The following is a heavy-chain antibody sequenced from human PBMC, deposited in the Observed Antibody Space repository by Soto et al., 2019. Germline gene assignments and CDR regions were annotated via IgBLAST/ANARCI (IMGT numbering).Heavy chain of an antibody. CDR2: IRGDGSDK. CDR3: ARAGATVSLDFDS. J-gene: IGHJ4*02. D-gene: IGHD1-26*01. CDR1: GFTFGSDW. V-gene: IGHV3-7*04. Sequence: EVQLVESGGDLVQPGGSLTLACAASGFTFGSDWMSWVRQTPGKGLEWVANIRGDGSDKYYVDSVKGRFTISRDNAKNSLYLPINTLRAASAAVYYCARAGATVSLDFDSWGQRTLVTVSS.